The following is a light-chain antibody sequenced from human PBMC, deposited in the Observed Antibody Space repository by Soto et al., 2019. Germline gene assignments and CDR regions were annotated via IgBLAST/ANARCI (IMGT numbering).Light chain of an antibody. CDR3: QQYNNWPS. Sequence: VVIPQSPATLSVYPGASATLSFRASQTVSSNLAWYQQRPGQAPRLLIYDVFTRAAGIPARFSGSGSETEFTLTIRSLQSEDFAVYYCQQYNNWPSFGQGTRLEIK. J-gene: IGKJ5*01. CDR1: QTVSSN. CDR2: DVF. V-gene: IGKV3-15*01.